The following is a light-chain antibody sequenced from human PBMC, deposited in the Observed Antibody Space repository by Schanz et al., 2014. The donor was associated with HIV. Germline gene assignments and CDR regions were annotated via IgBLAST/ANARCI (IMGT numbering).Light chain of an antibody. CDR2: DFA. CDR3: CSYTTTSTYV. V-gene: IGLV2-14*03. Sequence: QSALTQPASVSGSPGQSISISCTGTSSDLGRLNCVSWYQQHPGKAPKLVISDFANRPSGISPRFSASKSDNTASLTISGLQAEDEADYYCCSYTTTSTYVFGAGTKLTVL. J-gene: IGLJ1*01. CDR1: SSDLGRLNC.